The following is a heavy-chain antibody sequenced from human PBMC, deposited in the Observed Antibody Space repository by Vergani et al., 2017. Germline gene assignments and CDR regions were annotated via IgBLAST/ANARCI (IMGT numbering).Heavy chain of an antibody. J-gene: IGHJ6*03. CDR2: INWNRVNV. D-gene: IGHD6-13*01. CDR1: GFTFNDYA. Sequence: EVQLVESGGGLVQPGRSLRLSCAASGFTFNDYAMHWVRQGQGKGLEWVSSINWNRVNVGYADYVKGGFTISRDNAKNSLFLQMNSLTTEDTALYYCVKDMYSSPYYYYMDVWGKGTTVTVSS. CDR3: VKDMYSSPYYYYMDV. V-gene: IGHV3-9*01.